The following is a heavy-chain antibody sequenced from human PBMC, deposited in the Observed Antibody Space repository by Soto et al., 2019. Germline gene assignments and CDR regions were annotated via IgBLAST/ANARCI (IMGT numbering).Heavy chain of an antibody. Sequence: ASVKVSCKASGYTFTSYGISWVRQAPGQGLEWMGWISSYNGNTNYAQKVQGRVTMTTDKSTSTTYMELRSLRSDDTAVYYCARGPRYCSSTSCSSGVTWFDPWGQGTLVTVSS. J-gene: IGHJ5*02. CDR1: GYTFTSYG. CDR2: ISSYNGNT. CDR3: ARGPRYCSSTSCSSGVTWFDP. D-gene: IGHD2-2*01. V-gene: IGHV1-18*04.